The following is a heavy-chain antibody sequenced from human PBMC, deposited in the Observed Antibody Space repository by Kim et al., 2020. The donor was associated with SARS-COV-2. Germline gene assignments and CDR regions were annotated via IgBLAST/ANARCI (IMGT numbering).Heavy chain of an antibody. CDR3: ARDPCNGSSCNGSFDP. V-gene: IGHV3-7*01. J-gene: IGHJ5*02. CDR1: GFAFSTYS. D-gene: IGHD2-15*01. CDR2: IKHDGSQK. Sequence: GGSLRLSCVASGFAFSTYSMNWVRQAPGKGLEWVAKIKHDGSQKYYAAAVKGRFTISRDNAKNTVYLQMNSLRAEDTATYYCARDPCNGSSCNGSFDPWGQGTLVTVSS.